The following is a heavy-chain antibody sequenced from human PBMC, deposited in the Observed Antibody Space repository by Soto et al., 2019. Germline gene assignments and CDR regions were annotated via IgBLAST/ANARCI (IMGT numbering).Heavy chain of an antibody. CDR2: ISGSGGST. D-gene: IGHD6-13*01. CDR3: AKEFHSSSWYGPFDYYYGMDV. J-gene: IGHJ6*02. CDR1: GFTFSSYA. Sequence: GGSLRLSCAASGFTFSSYAMSWVRQAPGKGLEWVSAISGSGGSTYYADSVKGRFTISRDNSKNTLYLQMNSLRAEDTAVYYCAKEFHSSSWYGPFDYYYGMDVWGQGTTVTVSS. V-gene: IGHV3-23*01.